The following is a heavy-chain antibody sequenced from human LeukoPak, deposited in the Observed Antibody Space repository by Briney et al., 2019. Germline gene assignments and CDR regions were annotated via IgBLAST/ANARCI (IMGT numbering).Heavy chain of an antibody. Sequence: SETLSLTCTVSGGSISSGGYYWSWIRQHPGKGLEWIGYIYYGGSTYYNPSLKSRVTISVDTSKNQFSLKLSSVTAADTAVYYCARGNTAPESPYFDYWGQGTLVTVSS. CDR2: IYYGGST. V-gene: IGHV4-31*03. D-gene: IGHD1/OR15-1a*01. CDR1: GGSISSGGYY. CDR3: ARGNTAPESPYFDY. J-gene: IGHJ4*02.